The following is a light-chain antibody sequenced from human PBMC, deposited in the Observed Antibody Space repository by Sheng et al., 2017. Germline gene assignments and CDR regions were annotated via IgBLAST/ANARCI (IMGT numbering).Light chain of an antibody. V-gene: IGLV2-14*03. J-gene: IGLJ2*01. CDR1: SSDVGGYNY. CDR3: SSYTSSSSLKV. Sequence: QSALTQPASVSGSPGQSITISCTGTSSDVGGYNYVSWYQQHPGKAPKFIIYDVSNRPSGVSNRFSGSKSGNTASLTISGLQAEDEADYYCSSYTSSSSLKVFGGGTKLTVL. CDR2: DVS.